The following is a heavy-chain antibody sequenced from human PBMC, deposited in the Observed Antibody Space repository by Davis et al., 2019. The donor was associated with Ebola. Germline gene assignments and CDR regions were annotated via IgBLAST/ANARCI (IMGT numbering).Heavy chain of an antibody. CDR3: AKFSNYYDSSGSPLGAFDI. D-gene: IGHD3-22*01. Sequence: PGGSLRLSCAASGFTFSSYAMSWVRQAPGKGLEWVSAISGSGGSTYYADSVKGRFTISRDNSKNTLYLQMDSLRAEDTAVYYCAKFSNYYDSSGSPLGAFDIWGQGTMVTVSS. CDR2: ISGSGGST. V-gene: IGHV3-23*01. J-gene: IGHJ3*02. CDR1: GFTFSSYA.